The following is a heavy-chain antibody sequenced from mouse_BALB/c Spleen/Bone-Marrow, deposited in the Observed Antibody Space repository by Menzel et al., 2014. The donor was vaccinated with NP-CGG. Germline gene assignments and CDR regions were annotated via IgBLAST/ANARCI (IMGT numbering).Heavy chain of an antibody. J-gene: IGHJ2*01. CDR1: GFTFSSYT. V-gene: IGHV5-12-2*01. D-gene: IGHD2-10*01. CDR3: ARPYYGNYGYFEY. CDR2: ISNGGVTT. Sequence: EVQLVESGGGLVQPGGSLKLSCAASGFTFSSYTMSWVRQTQEKRLEWVAYISNGGVTTYYPDTVKCRFTISRDNAKNTLYLQMSSLKSEDTAMYYCARPYYGNYGYFEYWGQGTTLTVSS.